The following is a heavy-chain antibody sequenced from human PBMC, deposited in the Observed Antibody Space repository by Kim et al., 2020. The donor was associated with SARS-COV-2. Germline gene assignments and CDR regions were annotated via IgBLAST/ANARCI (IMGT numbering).Heavy chain of an antibody. Sequence: GGSLRLSCAASGFTFNNYAMTWVRQAPGKGLEWVSAITSSNGGRTNYADSVKGRFTISRDNSKNTLFLHMSSLRAEDTAVYYCAKATSSSSNWIFDYWGQGTLVTVSS. CDR3: AKATSSSSNWIFDY. D-gene: IGHD6-13*01. CDR1: GFTFNNYA. J-gene: IGHJ4*02. CDR2: ITSSNGGRT. V-gene: IGHV3-23*01.